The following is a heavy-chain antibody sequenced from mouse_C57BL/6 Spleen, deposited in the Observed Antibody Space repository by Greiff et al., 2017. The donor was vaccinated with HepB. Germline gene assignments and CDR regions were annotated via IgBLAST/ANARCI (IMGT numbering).Heavy chain of an antibody. CDR1: GFTFTDYY. D-gene: IGHD1-1*01. J-gene: IGHJ3*01. CDR2: VYPYNGGT. Sequence: DVKLQESGPVLVKPGPSVKISCKASGFTFTDYYMHWVKQSHGKSLEWIGLVYPYNGGTSYNQKFKGKATLTVDTSSSTAYMELNSLTSEDSAVYYCALYYYGSSPAGFAYWGQGTLVTVSA. CDR3: ALYYYGSSPAGFAY. V-gene: IGHV1-36*01.